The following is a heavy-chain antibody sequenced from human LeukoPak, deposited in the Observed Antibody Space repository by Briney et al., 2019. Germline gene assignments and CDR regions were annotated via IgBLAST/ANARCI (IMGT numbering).Heavy chain of an antibody. D-gene: IGHD6-6*01. V-gene: IGHV4-59*01. Sequence: PSETLSLTCTVSGGSISSYYWSWIRQPPGKGLEWIGYIYYSGSTNYNPSLKSRVTISVDTSKNQFSLKLSAVTAADTAVYYCARVRSSSSGLVLDYWGQGTLVTVSS. CDR1: GGSISSYY. J-gene: IGHJ4*02. CDR3: ARVRSSSSGLVLDY. CDR2: IYYSGST.